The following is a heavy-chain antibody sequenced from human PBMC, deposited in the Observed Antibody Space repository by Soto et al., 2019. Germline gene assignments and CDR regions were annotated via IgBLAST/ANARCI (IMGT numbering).Heavy chain of an antibody. CDR2: IWYDGSNK. V-gene: IGHV3-33*01. Sequence: GGSLRLSCAASGFTFSSYGMHWVRQAPGKGLEWVAVIWYDGSNKYYADSVKGRFTISRDNSKNTLYLQMNSLRAEDTAVYYCARGGSPLWFGEFHIPLPLMDVWGKGTTVTVSS. CDR1: GFTFSSYG. J-gene: IGHJ6*03. CDR3: ARGGSPLWFGEFHIPLPLMDV. D-gene: IGHD3-10*01.